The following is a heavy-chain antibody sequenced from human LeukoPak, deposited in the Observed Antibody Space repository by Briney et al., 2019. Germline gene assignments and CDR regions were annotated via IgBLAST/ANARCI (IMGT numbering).Heavy chain of an antibody. V-gene: IGHV4-39*07. CDR2: IYYSGST. CDR1: GGSISSYY. D-gene: IGHD1-1*01. CDR3: ARAYDGYAFDI. Sequence: SETLSLTCTVSGGSISSYYWSWIRQPPGKGLEWIGSIYYSGSTYYSPSLKSRVTISVDKSKNQFSLKLSSVTAADTAVFYCARAYDGYAFDIWGQGTMVAVSS. J-gene: IGHJ3*02.